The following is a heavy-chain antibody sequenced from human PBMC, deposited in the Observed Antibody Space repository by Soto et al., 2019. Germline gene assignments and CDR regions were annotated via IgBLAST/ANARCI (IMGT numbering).Heavy chain of an antibody. CDR3: AKDSAYYNSRGFDY. V-gene: IGHV3-23*01. CDR1: GLIFNNYA. J-gene: IGHJ4*02. D-gene: IGHD3-22*01. CDR2: IIGSGGST. Sequence: GGSLRLSCVASGLIFNNYAMSWVRQAPGKGLEWVSAIIGSGGSTYYADSVKGRFTISRDNSKNTLYLQMDSLRAEDTAVYYCAKDSAYYNSRGFDYWGLGTLVTVSS.